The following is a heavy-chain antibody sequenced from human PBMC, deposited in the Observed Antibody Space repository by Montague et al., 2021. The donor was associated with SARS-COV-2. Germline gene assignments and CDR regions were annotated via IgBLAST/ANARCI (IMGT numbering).Heavy chain of an antibody. CDR1: GDSVNSGSYY. D-gene: IGHD6-25*01. Sequence: SETLSLTCTVSGDSVNSGSYYWSWIRQPPGKGLEWIGYIYYRGSTNYNPSLKSRVTISIDTSKNQFSLKPSSVTAADTAVYYCARDYRRDTESPRSAMDVWGQGTTVTVSS. CDR2: IYYRGST. J-gene: IGHJ6*02. V-gene: IGHV4-61*01. CDR3: ARDYRRDTESPRSAMDV.